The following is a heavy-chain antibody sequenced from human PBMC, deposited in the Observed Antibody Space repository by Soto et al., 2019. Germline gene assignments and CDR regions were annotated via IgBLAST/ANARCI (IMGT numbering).Heavy chain of an antibody. Sequence: PGESLKISCAASGFTFSSYSMNWVRQAPGKGLEWVSYISSSSSTIYYADSVKGRFTISRDNAKNSLYLQMNSLRAEDTAVYYCARDADILTGSDAFDIWGQGTMVTVSS. CDR1: GFTFSSYS. CDR2: ISSSSSTI. J-gene: IGHJ3*02. CDR3: ARDADILTGSDAFDI. V-gene: IGHV3-48*04. D-gene: IGHD3-9*01.